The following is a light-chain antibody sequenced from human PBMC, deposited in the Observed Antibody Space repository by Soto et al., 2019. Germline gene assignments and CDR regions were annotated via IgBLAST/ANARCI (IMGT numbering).Light chain of an antibody. Sequence: DIQMTQSPSTLSGSVGDRVTITCRASQTISNWLAWYQQKPGKAPKVLIYDASTLDGGVPSRFSGRRSGTDFTLTISSLQPSDFATYYCQQYNTYPLTFGGGTKVDI. J-gene: IGKJ4*01. CDR3: QQYNTYPLT. CDR2: DAS. CDR1: QTISNW. V-gene: IGKV1-5*01.